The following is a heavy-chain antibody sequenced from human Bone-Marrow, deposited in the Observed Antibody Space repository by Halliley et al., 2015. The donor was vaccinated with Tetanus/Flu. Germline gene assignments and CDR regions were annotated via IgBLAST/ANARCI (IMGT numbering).Heavy chain of an antibody. V-gene: IGHV4-31*02. CDR1: GGSISSGGFY. Sequence: LRLSCTLSGGSISSGGFYWNWIRQHPGKGLEWIGYIHYSGGTFYNPSLKSRVTMSVDTSKNQFSLRLTSVTAADTAVYSCARGAAGTDVGVAFDPWGQGTLVPVSS. J-gene: IGHJ3*01. CDR2: IHYSGGT. D-gene: IGHD6-13*01. CDR3: ARGAAGTDVGVAFDP.